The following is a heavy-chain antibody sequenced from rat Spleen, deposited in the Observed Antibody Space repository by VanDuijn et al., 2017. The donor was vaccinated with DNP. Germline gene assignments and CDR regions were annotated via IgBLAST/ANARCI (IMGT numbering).Heavy chain of an antibody. CDR3: ARHGGIGSSWYFDL. J-gene: IGHJ1*01. V-gene: IGHV5-17*01. CDR2: ISYDGFRT. Sequence: EVQLVESGGGLLQPGRSLKLSCAASGFTFSDYAMVWVRQAPKKGLEWVATISYDGFRTYHRDSVKGRFTISRDNSKSTLYLQMDSMRSEETATYHWARHGGIGSSWYFDLWGPGAMVTVSS. CDR1: GFTFSDYA. D-gene: IGHD1-11*01.